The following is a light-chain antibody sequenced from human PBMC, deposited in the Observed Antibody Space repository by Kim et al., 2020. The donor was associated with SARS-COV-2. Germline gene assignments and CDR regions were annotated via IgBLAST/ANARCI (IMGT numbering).Light chain of an antibody. J-gene: IGKJ4*01. CDR2: DAS. CDR3: QQYDSFPLT. CDR1: QDISDH. V-gene: IGKV1-33*01. Sequence: DIQMTQSPSSLSATVGDRVTITCQASQDISDHLNWYQQTPGNAPKLLIYDASKLEVGVPSRFSGSGSGTEIVLTISNFQPEDVATYYCQQYDSFPLTFGGGTKVDIK.